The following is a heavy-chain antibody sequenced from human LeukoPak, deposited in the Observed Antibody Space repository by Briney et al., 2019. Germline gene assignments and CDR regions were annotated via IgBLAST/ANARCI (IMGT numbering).Heavy chain of an antibody. CDR2: IYPGDTDT. V-gene: IGHV5-51*01. CDR1: GYSFTSYW. CDR3: ARPPVGDWLTPDY. J-gene: IGHJ4*02. Sequence: GESLKISCKGSGYSFTSYWIGWVRQMPGKGLEWMGIIYPGDTDTRYSPSFQGQVAISADKSISTAYLQWSSLKASDTAMYYCARPPVGDWLTPDYWGQGTLVTVSS. D-gene: IGHD2-21*02.